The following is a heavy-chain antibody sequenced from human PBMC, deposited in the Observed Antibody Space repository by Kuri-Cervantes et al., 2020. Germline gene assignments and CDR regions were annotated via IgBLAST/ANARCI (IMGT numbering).Heavy chain of an antibody. CDR2: IKDDGSEK. Sequence: GGSLRLSCEASGSTFSSYWMSWVRQAPGKGLEWVANIKDDGSEKYYADFVKGRFIISRDNAKNSLYVEMTSLGVEDTAIYYCARERRELLLDGMDVWGQGTTVTVSS. V-gene: IGHV3-7*01. CDR3: ARERRELLLDGMDV. J-gene: IGHJ6*02. D-gene: IGHD1-26*01. CDR1: GSTFSSYW.